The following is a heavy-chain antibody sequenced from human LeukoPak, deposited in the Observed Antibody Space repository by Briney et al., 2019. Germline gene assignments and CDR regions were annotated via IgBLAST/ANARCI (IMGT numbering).Heavy chain of an antibody. CDR1: GYTFTGYH. Sequence: ASVKVSCKASGYTFTGYHMHWVRQAPGQGLEWMGWINPNSGGTNYAQKFQGRVTMTRDTSISTAYMELSRLRSDDTAVYYCARGYSSGYYYDYWGQGTLVTVSS. CDR3: ARGYSSGYYYDY. CDR2: INPNSGGT. J-gene: IGHJ4*02. V-gene: IGHV1-2*02. D-gene: IGHD3-22*01.